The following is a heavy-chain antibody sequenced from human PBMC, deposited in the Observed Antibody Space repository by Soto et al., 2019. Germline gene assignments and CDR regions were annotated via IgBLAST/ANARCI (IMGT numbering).Heavy chain of an antibody. V-gene: IGHV4-4*02. Sequence: QVQLQESGPGLVKPSGTLSLTCTVSGDSISDSNWWTWVRRPPGKGLEWIGEVYHSGRANYNPSLRSRVTMSADTLKNHFNLRLSSVTAADTAVYYCAKTIGSGSYMPFWGQGTLVAVSP. J-gene: IGHJ4*02. CDR3: AKTIGSGSYMPF. CDR2: VYHSGRA. D-gene: IGHD3-10*01. CDR1: GDSISDSNW.